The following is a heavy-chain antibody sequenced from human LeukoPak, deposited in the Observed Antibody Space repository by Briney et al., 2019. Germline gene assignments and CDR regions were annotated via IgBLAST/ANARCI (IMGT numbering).Heavy chain of an antibody. CDR1: GGSISSSNYY. CDR3: ARHGYHDILTGYLTLIAGYNWFDP. J-gene: IGHJ5*02. D-gene: IGHD3-9*01. Sequence: PSETLSLTCTVSGGSISSSNYYWGWIRQPPGKGLEWIGSINYSGSTYYNPSLKSRVTISVDTSKNQFSLKLSSVTAADTAVYYCARHGYHDILTGYLTLIAGYNWFDPWGQGTLVTVSS. V-gene: IGHV4-39*01. CDR2: INYSGST.